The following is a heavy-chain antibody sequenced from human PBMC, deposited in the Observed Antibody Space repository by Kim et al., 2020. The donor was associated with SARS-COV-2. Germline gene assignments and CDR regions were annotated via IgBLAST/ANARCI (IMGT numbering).Heavy chain of an antibody. V-gene: IGHV1-69*01. Sequence: YAQKFQGRVTITADESTSTAYMELSSLRSEDTAVYYCARRSSTGREAFDYWGQGTLVTVSS. CDR3: ARRSSTGREAFDY. J-gene: IGHJ4*02. D-gene: IGHD1-1*01.